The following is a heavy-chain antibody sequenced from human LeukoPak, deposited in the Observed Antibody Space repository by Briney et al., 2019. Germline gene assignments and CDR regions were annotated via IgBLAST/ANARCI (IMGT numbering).Heavy chain of an antibody. J-gene: IGHJ4*02. V-gene: IGHV3-7*01. CDR3: ARPVNRLFLF. CDR1: GFSLSGDW. D-gene: IGHD2/OR15-2a*01. Sequence: GGSLRFSCVGSGFSLSGDWMTWVRQAPGTGLEWVANIKEDGSETYYVDSVKGRFTISRDDAKNSLYLQMNNLRAEDTAVYFCARPVNRLFLFWGPGILVTVSS. CDR2: IKEDGSET.